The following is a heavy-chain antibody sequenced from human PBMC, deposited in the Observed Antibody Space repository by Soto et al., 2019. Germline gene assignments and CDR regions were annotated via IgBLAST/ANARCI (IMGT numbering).Heavy chain of an antibody. Sequence: ASVKVSCKASGYTFTSYGISWVRQAPGQGLEWMGWISAYNGNTKYAQKFQGRVTMTTDTSTSTAYMEVRSLRSDDTAVYYCARDDSSGYYHHFDYWGQGTLVTVSS. V-gene: IGHV1-18*01. CDR1: GYTFTSYG. D-gene: IGHD3-22*01. CDR3: ARDDSSGYYHHFDY. CDR2: ISAYNGNT. J-gene: IGHJ4*02.